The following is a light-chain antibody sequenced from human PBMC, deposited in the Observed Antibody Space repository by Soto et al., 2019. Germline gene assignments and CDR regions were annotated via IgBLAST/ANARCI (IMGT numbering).Light chain of an antibody. J-gene: IGKJ1*01. CDR3: QQSYSTPT. Sequence: EIVMTQSPATLSVSPGERATLSCRASQSIASNLAWYQQKPGQAPRLLIYGASTRATGIPARFSASGSGTHFTLTINSLQPEDFGTYSCQQSYSTPTFGQGTKVDI. V-gene: IGKV3-15*01. CDR1: QSIASN. CDR2: GAS.